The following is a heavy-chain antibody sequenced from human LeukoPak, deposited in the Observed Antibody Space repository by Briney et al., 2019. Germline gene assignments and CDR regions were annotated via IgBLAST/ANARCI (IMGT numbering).Heavy chain of an antibody. V-gene: IGHV4-34*01. Sequence: SETLSLTCAVYGESFSGYYWNWIRQPPGKGLEWIGSIYHSGSTYYNPSLKSRVTISVDTSKNQFSLKLSSVTAADTAVYYCASHDSGHFDYWGQGTLVTVSS. D-gene: IGHD4-17*01. CDR2: IYHSGST. J-gene: IGHJ4*02. CDR1: GESFSGYY. CDR3: ASHDSGHFDY.